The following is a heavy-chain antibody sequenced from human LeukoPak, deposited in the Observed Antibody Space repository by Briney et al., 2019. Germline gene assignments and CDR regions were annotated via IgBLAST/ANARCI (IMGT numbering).Heavy chain of an antibody. CDR3: ARVSGKRYYMDV. V-gene: IGHV4-4*07. Sequence: PSETLSLTCSVSGGSISSHYWSWIRQPAGKGLEWIGRMYAFGDTDYNASLKSRVTMSIDTSKNQFSLNLTSVTAADTALYYCARVSGKRYYMDVWGNGTTITVSS. CDR2: MYAFGDT. CDR1: GGSISSHY. J-gene: IGHJ6*03. D-gene: IGHD1-26*01.